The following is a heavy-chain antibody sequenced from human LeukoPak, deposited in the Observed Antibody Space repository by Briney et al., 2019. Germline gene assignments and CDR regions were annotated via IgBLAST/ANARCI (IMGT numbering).Heavy chain of an antibody. V-gene: IGHV1-24*01. Sequence: ASVKVSCKVSGYTLTELSMHWVRQAPGKGLEWMGGLDPEDGETIYAQKFQGRVTMTEDTSTDTAYMELSSLRSEDTAVYYCATMGRDCTNGVCYWSFDYWGQGTLVTVSS. J-gene: IGHJ4*02. D-gene: IGHD2-8*01. CDR2: LDPEDGET. CDR3: ATMGRDCTNGVCYWSFDY. CDR1: GYTLTELS.